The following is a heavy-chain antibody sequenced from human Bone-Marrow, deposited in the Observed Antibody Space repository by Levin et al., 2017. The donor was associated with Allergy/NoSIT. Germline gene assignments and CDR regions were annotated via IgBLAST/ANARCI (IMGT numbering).Heavy chain of an antibody. CDR2: LPFSCPPP. CDR3: AKDFTSVTVRSYWGYLDS. J-gene: IGHJ4*02. Sequence: RGASLPLSFSFSFFSFSIYAFFLCCLAPWPFLSFFSVLPFSCPPPSYADSVKGRFSISRDNFENTLYLQMNSLTAQDTAVYYCAKDFTSVTVRSYWGYLDSWGQGTLVTVSS. CDR1: FFSFSIYA. V-gene: IGHV3-23*01. D-gene: IGHD4-17*01.